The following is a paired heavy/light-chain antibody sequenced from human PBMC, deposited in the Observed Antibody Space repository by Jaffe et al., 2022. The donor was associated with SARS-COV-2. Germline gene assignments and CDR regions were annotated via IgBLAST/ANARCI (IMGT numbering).Light chain of an antibody. CDR2: AAS. J-gene: IGKJ3*01. Sequence: DIQMTQSPSSLSASVGDRVTITCRASQSISSYLNWYQQKPGKAPELLIFAASSLQSGVPSRFSGSGSGTDFTLTISSLQPEDFATYYCQQSYGTPRTFGPGTKVDIK. CDR1: QSISSY. V-gene: IGKV1-39*01. CDR3: QQSYGTPRT.
Heavy chain of an antibody. Sequence: QVQLVESGGGVVQPGRSLRLSCAASGFIFSNYPMHWVRQPPGKGLEWVAVISYDGSNKYYADSVKGRFTISRDNSKNTLYLEMNSLRAEDTALYYCMGGGGYYPGGGYPLDYWGQGTLVTVSS. CDR3: MGGGGYYPGGGYPLDY. J-gene: IGHJ4*02. D-gene: IGHD3-22*01. CDR1: GFIFSNYP. CDR2: ISYDGSNK. V-gene: IGHV3-30*04.